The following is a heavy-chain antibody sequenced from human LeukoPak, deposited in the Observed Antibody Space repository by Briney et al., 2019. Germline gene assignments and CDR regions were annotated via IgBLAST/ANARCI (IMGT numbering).Heavy chain of an antibody. Sequence: SETLSLTCAVSGGSISSGGYSWSWIRQPPGKGLEWIGYIYYSGSTNYNPSLKSRVTISVDTSKNQFSLKLTSVTAADTAVYYCARTTEGGYTYGYFYYYYMGVWGKGTTVTISS. CDR3: ARTTEGGYTYGYFYYYYMGV. CDR1: GGSISSGGYS. V-gene: IGHV4-61*08. J-gene: IGHJ6*03. CDR2: IYYSGST. D-gene: IGHD5-18*01.